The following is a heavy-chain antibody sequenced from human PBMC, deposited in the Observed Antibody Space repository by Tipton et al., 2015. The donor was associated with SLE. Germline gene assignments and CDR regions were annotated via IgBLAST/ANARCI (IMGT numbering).Heavy chain of an antibody. CDR1: GGSISSYY. CDR3: ARGVGGRFLEWLGGYSWFDP. CDR2: IYYSGST. V-gene: IGHV4-59*01. D-gene: IGHD3-3*01. J-gene: IGHJ5*02. Sequence: LRLSCTVSGGSISSYYWSWIRQPPGKGLEWIGYIYYSGSTNYNPSLKSRVTISVDTSKNQFSLKLSSVTAADTAVYYCARGVGGRFLEWLGGYSWFDPWGQGTLVTVSS.